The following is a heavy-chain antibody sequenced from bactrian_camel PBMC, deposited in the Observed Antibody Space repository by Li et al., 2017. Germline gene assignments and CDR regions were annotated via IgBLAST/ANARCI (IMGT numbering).Heavy chain of an antibody. CDR2: ISSDGST. J-gene: IGHJ6*01. CDR3: ATDFRFCSLEWGRSADFGY. V-gene: IGHV3S55*01. CDR1: GLAFDDSD. Sequence: HVQLVESGGGSVQVGGSLRLSCTITGLAFDDSDMGWYRQAPGNECELVSTISSDGSTYYADSVKGRFTISQDNAKNTVYLQMTSLKPEDTVVCYCATDFRFCSLEWGRSADFGYWGQGTQVTVS. D-gene: IGHD1*01.